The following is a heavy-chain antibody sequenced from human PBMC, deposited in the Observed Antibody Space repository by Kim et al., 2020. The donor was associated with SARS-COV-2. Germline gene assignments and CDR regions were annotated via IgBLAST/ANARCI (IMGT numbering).Heavy chain of an antibody. V-gene: IGHV3-23*01. CDR3: AKGWGSCSGGMCYTRVFDY. CDR1: GFTFSTYA. Sequence: GGSLRLSCTGSGFTFSTYAMSWVRQAPGKGLEWVSTTSTDDSSTFYADSVKGRFIISRDNSKNTLYLQMNSLRAEDTALYYCAKGWGSCSGGMCYTRVFDYWGQGALLTVSS. CDR2: TSTDDSST. D-gene: IGHD2-15*01. J-gene: IGHJ4*02.